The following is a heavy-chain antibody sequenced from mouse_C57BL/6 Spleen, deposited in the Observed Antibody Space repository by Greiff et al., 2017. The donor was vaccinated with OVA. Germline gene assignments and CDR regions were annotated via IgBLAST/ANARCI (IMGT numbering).Heavy chain of an antibody. V-gene: IGHV1-15*01. J-gene: IGHJ3*01. CDR2: IDPETGGT. CDR1: GYTFTDYE. Sequence: VQLQQSGAELVRPGASVTLSCKASGYTFTDYEMHWVKQTPVHGLEWIGAIDPETGGTAYNQKFKGKAILTADKSSSTAYMELRSLTSEDSAVYYCTRESYYDYDDKAWFAYWGQGTLVTVSA. D-gene: IGHD2-4*01. CDR3: TRESYYDYDDKAWFAY.